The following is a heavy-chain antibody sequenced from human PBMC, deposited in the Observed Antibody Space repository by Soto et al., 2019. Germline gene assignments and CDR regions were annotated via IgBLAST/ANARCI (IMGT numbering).Heavy chain of an antibody. CDR3: ARESGDNWTYEVY. CDR1: GGSISDYS. D-gene: IGHD1-7*01. V-gene: IGHV4-4*07. J-gene: IGHJ4*02. CDR2: VHINGNT. Sequence: SETLSLTSTVSGGSISDYSLSCIRQSAGKGLEWVGRVHINGNTHYNPSLRGRVTMSVDTSNNQFHLRVTSVTAADTAVYYCARESGDNWTYEVYWGQGTLVTVSS.